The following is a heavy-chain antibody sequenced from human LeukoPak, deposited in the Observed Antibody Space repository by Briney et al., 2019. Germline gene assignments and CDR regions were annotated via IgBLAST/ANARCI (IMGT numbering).Heavy chain of an antibody. CDR1: GFTFSSHA. D-gene: IGHD6-6*01. V-gene: IGHV3-23*01. CDR3: AKDLGGQYSSSSSGGYYFDY. Sequence: GGSLRLSCAASGFTFSSHAMSWVRQAPGKGLEWVSAISGSGGSTYYADSVKGRFTISRDNSKNTLYLQMNSLRAEDTAVYYCAKDLGGQYSSSSSGGYYFDYWGQGTLVTVSS. J-gene: IGHJ4*02. CDR2: ISGSGGST.